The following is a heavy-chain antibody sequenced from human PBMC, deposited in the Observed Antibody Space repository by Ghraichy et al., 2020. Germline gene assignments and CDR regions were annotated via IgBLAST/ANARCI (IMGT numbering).Heavy chain of an antibody. CDR1: GGSFSGYY. CDR2: INHSGST. V-gene: IGHV4-34*01. J-gene: IGHJ4*02. D-gene: IGHD5-24*01. CDR3: AREGMATKVDY. Sequence: SQTLSLTCAVYGGSFSGYYWSWIRQPPGKGLEWIGEINHSGSTNYNPSLKSRVTISVDTSKNQFSLKLSSVTAADTAVYYCAREGMATKVDYWGQGTLVTVSS.